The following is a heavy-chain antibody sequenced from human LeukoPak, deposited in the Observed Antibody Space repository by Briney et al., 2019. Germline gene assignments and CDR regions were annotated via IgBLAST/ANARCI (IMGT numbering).Heavy chain of an antibody. V-gene: IGHV6-1*01. CDR2: TYYSSTWYY. D-gene: IGHD3-16*01. Sequence: SQTLSLTCAISGDSVSSNSAAWPWIRQSPSRGLEWLGRTYYSSTWYYEYSVSVESRITINPETSKNQYSLQVNSVSPEDTAVYYCAREELGFDHWGQGTLVTVSS. J-gene: IGHJ4*02. CDR1: GDSVSSNSAA. CDR3: AREELGFDH.